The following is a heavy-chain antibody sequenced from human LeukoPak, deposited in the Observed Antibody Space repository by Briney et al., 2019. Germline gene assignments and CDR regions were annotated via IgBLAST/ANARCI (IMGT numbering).Heavy chain of an antibody. CDR3: ARDRGYYMDV. V-gene: IGHV4-59*01. J-gene: IGHJ6*03. CDR2: IYYSGST. CDR1: GGSISSYY. Sequence: SATLSLTCTVSGGSISSYYWSWIRQPPGKGLEWIGYIYYSGSTNYNPSLKSRVTISVDTSKNQFSLKLSSVTAADTAVYYCARDRGYYMDVWGKGTTVTVSS.